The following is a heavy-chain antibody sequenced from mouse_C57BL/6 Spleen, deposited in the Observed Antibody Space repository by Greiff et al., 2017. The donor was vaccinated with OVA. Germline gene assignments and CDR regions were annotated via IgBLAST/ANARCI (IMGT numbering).Heavy chain of an antibody. D-gene: IGHD1-1*01. CDR3: AIITTVVATRDY. CDR1: GYTFTSYW. CDR2: IDPSDSYT. V-gene: IGHV1-69*01. J-gene: IGHJ2*01. Sequence: VQLQQPGAELVMPGASVKLSCKASGYTFTSYWMHWVKQRPGQGLEWIGEIDPSDSYTNYNQKFKGKSTLTVDKSSSTAYMQLSSLTSEDSAVYYCAIITTVVATRDYWGQGTTLTVSS.